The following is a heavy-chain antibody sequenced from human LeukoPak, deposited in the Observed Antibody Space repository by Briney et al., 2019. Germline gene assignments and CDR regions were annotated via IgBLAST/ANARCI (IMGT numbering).Heavy chain of an antibody. Sequence: PGGSLRLSCAASGFSFGTWSVNLVRQAPGKGLEWVSSISSSSRYIYYADSVKGRFTISRDNAKNSLYLQMNSLRAEDTAVYYCARENHGSFDYWGQGTLVTVSS. D-gene: IGHD1-14*01. CDR2: ISSSSRYI. CDR3: ARENHGSFDY. CDR1: GFSFGTWS. J-gene: IGHJ4*02. V-gene: IGHV3-21*01.